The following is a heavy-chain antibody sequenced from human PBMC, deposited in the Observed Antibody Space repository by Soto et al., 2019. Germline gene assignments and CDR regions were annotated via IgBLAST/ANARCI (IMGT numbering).Heavy chain of an antibody. CDR2: IYYSGST. CDR1: GGSISSYY. CDR3: ARKDGETLSEPQPFDY. J-gene: IGHJ4*02. Sequence: PSETLSLTCTVSGGSISSYYWRWIRQPPGKGLEWIGYIYYSGSTNYNPSLKSRVTISVDTSKNQFSLKLSSVTAADTAVYYCARKDGETLSEPQPFDYWGQGTLVTVAS. V-gene: IGHV4-59*01.